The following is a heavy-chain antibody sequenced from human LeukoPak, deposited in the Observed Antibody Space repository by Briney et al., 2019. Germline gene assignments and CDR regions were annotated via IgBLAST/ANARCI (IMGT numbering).Heavy chain of an antibody. CDR1: GYSFTSYW. D-gene: IGHD5-12*01. V-gene: IGHV5-51*01. Sequence: GESLKISCKGSGYSFTSYWIGWVRQMPGKGLEWMGIIYPGDSDTRYSPSFQGQVTISADKSISTAYLQWSSLKASDTAMYYCARRPSSAPYRGAFDIWGQGTMVTVSS. CDR3: ARRPSSAPYRGAFDI. J-gene: IGHJ3*02. CDR2: IYPGDSDT.